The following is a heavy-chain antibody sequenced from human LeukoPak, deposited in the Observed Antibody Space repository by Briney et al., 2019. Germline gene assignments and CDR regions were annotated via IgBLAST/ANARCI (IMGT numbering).Heavy chain of an antibody. J-gene: IGHJ4*02. V-gene: IGHV3-72*01. D-gene: IGHD7-27*01. CDR2: IRNKANRYTT. Sequence: GRSLRLSCAASGFTFSDHHMDWVRQAPGEGLEWVARIRNKANRYTTEYAASVKGRFTISRDDSENSLYLQMDSLKTEDTAVYYCARSPLGIAPFDYWGQGTLVTVSS. CDR1: GFTFSDHH. CDR3: ARSPLGIAPFDY.